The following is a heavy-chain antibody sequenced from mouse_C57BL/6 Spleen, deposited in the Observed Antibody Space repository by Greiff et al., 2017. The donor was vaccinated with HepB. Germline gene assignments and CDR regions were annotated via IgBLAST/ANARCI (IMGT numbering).Heavy chain of an antibody. Sequence: QLQQPGAELVKPGASVKLSCKASGYTFTSYWMQWVKQRPGQGLEWIGEIDPSDSYTNYNQKFKGKATLTVDTSSSTAYMQLSSLTSEDSAVYYCARGITGAWFAYWGQGTLVTVSA. V-gene: IGHV1-50*01. D-gene: IGHD4-1*01. CDR1: GYTFTSYW. CDR2: IDPSDSYT. CDR3: ARGITGAWFAY. J-gene: IGHJ3*01.